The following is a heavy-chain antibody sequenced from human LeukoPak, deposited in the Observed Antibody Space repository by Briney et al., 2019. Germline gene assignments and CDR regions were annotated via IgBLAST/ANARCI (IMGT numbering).Heavy chain of an antibody. CDR1: GGTFSSYA. J-gene: IGHJ5*02. D-gene: IGHD2-2*01. CDR2: IIPIFGTA. CDR3: ARSRYCSSTSCYATNWFDP. Sequence: SVKVSCKASGGTFSSYAISWVRQAPGQGLEWMGGIIPIFGTANYAQKFQGRVTITADESTSTAYMELSSLRSEDTAVYYCARSRYCSSTSCYATNWFDPWGQGTLVTVSS. V-gene: IGHV1-69*13.